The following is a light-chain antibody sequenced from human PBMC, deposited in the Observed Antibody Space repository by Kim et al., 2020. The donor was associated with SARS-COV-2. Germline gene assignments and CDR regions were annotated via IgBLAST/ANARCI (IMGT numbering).Light chain of an antibody. CDR2: DAS. J-gene: IGKJ1*01. V-gene: IGKV1-5*01. Sequence: DIQMTQSPSTLSASVGDRVTITCRASQSISRCLAWYQQKPGKAPKLLIYDASSLESGVPSRFSGSGSGTEFTLTISSLQPDDFATYYCQQYNSISWTFGQGTKVDIK. CDR3: QQYNSISWT. CDR1: QSISRC.